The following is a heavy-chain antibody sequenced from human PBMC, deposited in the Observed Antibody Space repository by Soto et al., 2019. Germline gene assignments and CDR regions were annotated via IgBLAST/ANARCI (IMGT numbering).Heavy chain of an antibody. Sequence: SETLSLTCTVSGGSISSFYWSWIRQPPGKGLEWIGYIYYSGSTYYNPSLKSRVTISVDTSKNQFSLKLSSVTAADTAVYYCARDRIIRRGLIDYWGQGTLVTVSS. CDR2: IYYSGST. CDR3: ARDRIIRRGLIDY. V-gene: IGHV4-30-4*01. CDR1: GGSISSFY. J-gene: IGHJ4*02. D-gene: IGHD2-21*01.